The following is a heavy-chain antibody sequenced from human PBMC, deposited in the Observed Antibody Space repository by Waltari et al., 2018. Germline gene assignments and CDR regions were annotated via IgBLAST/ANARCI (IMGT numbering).Heavy chain of an antibody. V-gene: IGHV1-69-2*01. D-gene: IGHD3-10*01. CDR1: GYTFTDSY. CDR3: ATDSRITMPYNYYDYMDV. Sequence: VKLVQSGAEVKKPGATVTISCKASGYTFTDSYMHCVQQAPGEGLEWMGSVDHEDGETIYAEKIQGRVTITADTSTDTAYKELSSMRSEDTAEYYCATDSRITMPYNYYDYMDVWGKGTTVTVSS. CDR2: VDHEDGET. J-gene: IGHJ6*03.